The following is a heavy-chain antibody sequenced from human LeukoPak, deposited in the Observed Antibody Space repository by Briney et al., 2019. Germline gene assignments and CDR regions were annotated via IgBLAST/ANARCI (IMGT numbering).Heavy chain of an antibody. CDR1: GGSVSSSSYY. J-gene: IGHJ4*02. D-gene: IGHD5-18*01. Sequence: SETLSLTCTVSGGSVSSSSYYWSWIRQPPGKGLEWIGYIYYSGSTNYNPSLKSRVTISVDTSKNQFSLKLSSVTAADTAVYYCARDRLYRGYSYGFDYWGQGTLVTVSS. CDR3: ARDRLYRGYSYGFDY. CDR2: IYYSGST. V-gene: IGHV4-61*01.